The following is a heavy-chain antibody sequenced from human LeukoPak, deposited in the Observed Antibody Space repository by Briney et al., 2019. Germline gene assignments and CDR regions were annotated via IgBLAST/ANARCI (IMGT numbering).Heavy chain of an antibody. J-gene: IGHJ6*03. CDR2: ISAYNGNT. V-gene: IGHV1-18*01. CDR1: GYTFTSYG. D-gene: IGHD3-22*01. Sequence: ASVKVSCKASGYTFTSYGISWVRQAPGQGLEWMGWISAYNGNTNYAQKLQGRVTMTTDTSTSTAYMELRCLRSDDTAVYYCARTMIVALFGYYYMDVWGKGTTVTVSS. CDR3: ARTMIVALFGYYYMDV.